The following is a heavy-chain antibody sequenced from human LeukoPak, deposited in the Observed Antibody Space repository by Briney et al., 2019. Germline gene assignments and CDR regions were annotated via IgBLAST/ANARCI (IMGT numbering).Heavy chain of an antibody. V-gene: IGHV4-34*01. J-gene: IGHJ5*02. CDR3: ARGGIVPAAILAVWFDP. CDR1: GGSFSGYY. D-gene: IGHD2-2*01. Sequence: PSETLSLTCAVYGGSFSGYYWSWIRQPPGKGLEWIGEINHSGSTNYNPSLKSRVTISVDTSKNQFSLKPSSVTAADTAVYYCARGGIVPAAILAVWFDPWGQGTLVTVSS. CDR2: INHSGST.